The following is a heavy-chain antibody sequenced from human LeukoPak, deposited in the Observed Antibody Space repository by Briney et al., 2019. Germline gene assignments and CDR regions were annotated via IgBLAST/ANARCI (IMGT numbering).Heavy chain of an antibody. Sequence: ASVKVSCKASGYTFTSYDINWVRQATGQGLEWMGWMNPNSGNTGYAQKFQGRVTMTRNTSISTAYMELSSLRSEDTAVYYCARGLYGDYYFDYWGQGTLVTVSS. V-gene: IGHV1-8*01. CDR2: MNPNSGNT. CDR3: ARGLYGDYYFDY. CDR1: GYTFTSYD. D-gene: IGHD4-17*01. J-gene: IGHJ4*02.